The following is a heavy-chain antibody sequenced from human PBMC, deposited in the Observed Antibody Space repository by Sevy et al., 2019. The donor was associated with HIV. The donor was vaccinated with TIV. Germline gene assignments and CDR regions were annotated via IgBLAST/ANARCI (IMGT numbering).Heavy chain of an antibody. V-gene: IGHV3-23*01. CDR1: GFTFSSYA. Sequence: GGSLRLSCAASGFTFSSYAMNWVRQAPGKGLEWVSGLSGSGGSTNYADSVKGRFTNSRDNAKNSLYLQMNSLRAEDTAVYYCARGVVVVVAARLYYYGMDVWGQGTTVTVSS. D-gene: IGHD2-15*01. J-gene: IGHJ6*02. CDR3: ARGVVVVVAARLYYYGMDV. CDR2: LSGSGGST.